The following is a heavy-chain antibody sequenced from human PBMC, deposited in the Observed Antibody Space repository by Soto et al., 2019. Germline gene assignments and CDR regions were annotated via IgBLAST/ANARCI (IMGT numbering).Heavy chain of an antibody. Sequence: GGSLRLTWAGSGGIFSKYWMRWVRQAPGKGLEWVSEINSDGSRATYADSVQGRFTISRDNAKNYLYLQLSCLRAEDPAVYYCTAQFPVDLASWAPGTLVPVSS. CDR1: GGIFSKYW. CDR3: TAQFPVDLAS. CDR2: INSDGSRA. J-gene: IGHJ5*02. V-gene: IGHV3-74*01.